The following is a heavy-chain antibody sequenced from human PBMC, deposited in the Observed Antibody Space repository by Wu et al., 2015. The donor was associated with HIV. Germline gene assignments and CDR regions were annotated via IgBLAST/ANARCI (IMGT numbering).Heavy chain of an antibody. CDR3: ARGYFYDGGYFFDS. CDR2: LTLIFGTS. V-gene: IGHV1-69*05. Sequence: LVQSGAAVGKPGSSVKVSCKSSGGSFNNFAISWVRQAPGQGLEWLGGLTLIFGTSIYAQNFQGRVSITTGESKGIAYMDLTSLRSEDTAVYYCARGYFYDGGYFFDSWGQGTLVTVSS. D-gene: IGHD2-15*01. J-gene: IGHJ4*02. CDR1: GGSFNNFA.